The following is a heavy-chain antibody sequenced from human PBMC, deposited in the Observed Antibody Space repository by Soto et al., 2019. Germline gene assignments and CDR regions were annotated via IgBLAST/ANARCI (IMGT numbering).Heavy chain of an antibody. CDR2: IIPIFGTA. CDR1: GGPFSSYA. Sequence: SVKVYFKASGGPFSSYAISLVRQAPGQGLEWMGGIIPIFGTANYAQKFQGRVTITADESTSTAYMELSSLRSEDTAVYYCAGCGYSYGYCGYWGQGTLVTVSS. D-gene: IGHD5-18*01. V-gene: IGHV1-69*13. J-gene: IGHJ4*02. CDR3: AGCGYSYGYCGY.